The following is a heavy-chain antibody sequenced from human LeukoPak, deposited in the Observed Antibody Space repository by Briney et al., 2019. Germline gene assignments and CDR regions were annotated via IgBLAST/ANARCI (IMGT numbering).Heavy chain of an antibody. CDR1: GGSISSYY. J-gene: IGHJ4*02. Sequence: PSETLSLTCTVSGGSISSYYWSWIRQTPGKGLEWIGYIYNSGSTNYNPSLKSRVTISVDTSKNQFSLNLSSVTAADTAVYYCSRENGAFSPFGYWGQGTLVTVPS. CDR3: SRENGAFSPFGY. D-gene: IGHD2-8*01. V-gene: IGHV4-59*01. CDR2: IYNSGST.